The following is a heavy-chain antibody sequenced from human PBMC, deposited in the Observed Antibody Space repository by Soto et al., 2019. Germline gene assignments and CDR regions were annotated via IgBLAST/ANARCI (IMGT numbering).Heavy chain of an antibody. CDR2: INDSGNI. J-gene: IGHJ6*03. Sequence: QVQLQQWGAGLLKPSETLSLTCAVYGGSFSGYQWTWIRQTPGKGLEWIGEINDSGNINYNPSLKSRVNILVDKDKKQISLMLSSVTAADTAVYFCARGLILWFGELSRRGGYYYYMDCWGKGTPVTVSS. CDR1: GGSFSGYQ. CDR3: ARGLILWFGELSRRGGYYYYMDC. D-gene: IGHD3-10*01. V-gene: IGHV4-34*01.